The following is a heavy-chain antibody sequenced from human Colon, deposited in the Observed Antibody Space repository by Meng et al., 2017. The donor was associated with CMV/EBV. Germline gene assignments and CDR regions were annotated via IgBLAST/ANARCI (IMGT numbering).Heavy chain of an antibody. V-gene: IGHV3-21*01. CDR3: ERDPGCGWPPGDACLAGY. Sequence: GESLKISCAASGFTFNTYAMAWVRQAPGKGLHWISAITGHSNYADYADSVKGRFIISRDSAQNSVYLQMSGLRVEDTAVYYCERDPGCGWPPGDACLAGYWGQGTLVTVSS. CDR2: ITGHSNYA. J-gene: IGHJ4*02. D-gene: IGHD6-19*01. CDR1: GFTFNTYA.